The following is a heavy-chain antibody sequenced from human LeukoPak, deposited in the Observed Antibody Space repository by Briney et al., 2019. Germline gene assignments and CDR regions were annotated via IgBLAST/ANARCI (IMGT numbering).Heavy chain of an antibody. CDR1: GGSISSYY. CDR3: ARVGLYHYYGSAWAFDY. CDR2: IYYSGST. J-gene: IGHJ4*02. V-gene: IGHV4-59*01. D-gene: IGHD3-10*01. Sequence: PSETLSLTCTVSGGSISSYYWSWIRQPPGKGLEWIGYIYYSGSTNYNPSLKSRVTISVDTSKNQFSLKLSSVTAADTAVYYCARVGLYHYYGSAWAFDYWGQGTLVTVSS.